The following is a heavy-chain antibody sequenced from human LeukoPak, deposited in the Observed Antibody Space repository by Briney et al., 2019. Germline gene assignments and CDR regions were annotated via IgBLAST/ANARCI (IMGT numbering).Heavy chain of an antibody. V-gene: IGHV3-23*01. D-gene: IGHD4-17*01. CDR1: GFTFSKYA. Sequence: GGSLRLSCAASGFTFSKYALVWVRQAPGKGLEWVSASSSGGANPLYADAVKGRFTISRDNSKNALYLQMNSLRVEDTAVYFCGRDPNGDYVGAFEFWGHGTTVIVSS. J-gene: IGHJ3*01. CDR2: SSSGGANP. CDR3: GRDPNGDYVGAFEF.